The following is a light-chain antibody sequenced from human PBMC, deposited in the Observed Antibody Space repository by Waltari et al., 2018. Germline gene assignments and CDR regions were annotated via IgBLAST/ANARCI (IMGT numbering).Light chain of an antibody. CDR3: HYYGSYMWT. Sequence: EIVVTQSPGTLSLSPGERATLSCKASQSLSTNFLGWYQQKPGQAPRLLMYATSRRATGTPDRFSGSWSGTDFTLTISRLEPEDSAVYYCHYYGSYMWTFGQGTKVEIK. J-gene: IGKJ1*01. V-gene: IGKV3-20*01. CDR1: QSLSTNF. CDR2: ATS.